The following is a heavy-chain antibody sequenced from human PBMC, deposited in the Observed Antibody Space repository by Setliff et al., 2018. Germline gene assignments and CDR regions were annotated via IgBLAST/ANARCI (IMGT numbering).Heavy chain of an antibody. J-gene: IGHJ6*03. D-gene: IGHD3-10*01. CDR1: GFTFSSYS. V-gene: IGHV3-23*01. Sequence: GGSLRLSCIASGFTFSSYSMNWVRQAPGKGLEWVSGISGSGDITYYADSVKGRFTFSRDNSKNTVSLQMNSLRADDTAVYYCARAGVYGSGKYFLEYYFMDVWGKGTTVTVSS. CDR3: ARAGVYGSGKYFLEYYFMDV. CDR2: ISGSGDIT.